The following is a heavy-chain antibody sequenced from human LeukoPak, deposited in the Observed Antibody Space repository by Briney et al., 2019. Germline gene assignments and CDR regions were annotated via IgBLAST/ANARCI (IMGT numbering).Heavy chain of an antibody. CDR2: ISGSGGST. Sequence: GGSLRLSCAASGFTFSSYAMSWVRQAPGKGLEWVSAISGSGGSTYYADSVKGRFTISRDNSKNTLYLQMNSLRAEDTAVYYCAKDQQGSYYYDSSGYYLAFDYWGQGTLVTVSS. D-gene: IGHD3-22*01. CDR1: GFTFSSYA. V-gene: IGHV3-23*01. J-gene: IGHJ4*02. CDR3: AKDQQGSYYYDSSGYYLAFDY.